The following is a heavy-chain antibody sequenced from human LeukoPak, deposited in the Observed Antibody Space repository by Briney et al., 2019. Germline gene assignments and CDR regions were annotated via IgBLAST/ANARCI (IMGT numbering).Heavy chain of an antibody. Sequence: SQTLSLTRTVSADSLSSGGHYAAWIRPFPGKGLGSIGFIHHSGRSRHNPSLKDRVAISVDTSRKQFALQLSSVTAADTAMYYCARGGNRFGGFYFDYWGQGIQVIVSS. CDR1: ADSLSSGGHY. CDR3: ARGGNRFGGFYFDY. V-gene: IGHV4-31*03. D-gene: IGHD3-10*01. CDR2: IHHSGRS. J-gene: IGHJ4*02.